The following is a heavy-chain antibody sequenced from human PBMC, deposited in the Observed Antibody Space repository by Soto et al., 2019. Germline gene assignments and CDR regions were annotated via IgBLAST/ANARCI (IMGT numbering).Heavy chain of an antibody. CDR1: GFTFSSYR. Sequence: GGSLRLSCAASGFTFSSYRMNWGRQAPGKGLEWVSSISSSRSYIYYADSVKGRFTISRDNAKNSLYLQMNSLRAEDTAVYYCGRDNVDSGYDLYYFDYWGQGTLVTVSS. CDR3: GRDNVDSGYDLYYFDY. V-gene: IGHV3-21*01. J-gene: IGHJ4*01. D-gene: IGHD5-12*01. CDR2: ISSSRSYI.